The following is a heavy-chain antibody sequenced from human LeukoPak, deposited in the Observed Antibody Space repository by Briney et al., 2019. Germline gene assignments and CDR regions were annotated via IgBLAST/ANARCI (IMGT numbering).Heavy chain of an antibody. CDR3: ARAEVEREWVYYYDSSGYYGAAFDI. V-gene: IGHV3-30*04. Sequence: PGRSLRLSCAASGFTFSSYAMHWVRQAPGKGLEWVAVISYDGSNKYYADSVKGRFTISRDNSKNTLYLQMNSLRAEDTAVYYCARAEVEREWVYYYDSSGYYGAAFDIWGQGTMVTVSS. CDR1: GFTFSSYA. CDR2: ISYDGSNK. D-gene: IGHD3-22*01. J-gene: IGHJ3*02.